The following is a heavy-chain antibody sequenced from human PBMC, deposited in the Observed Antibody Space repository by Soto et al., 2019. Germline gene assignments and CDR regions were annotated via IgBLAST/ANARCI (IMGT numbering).Heavy chain of an antibody. CDR1: GGSISSGDYY. D-gene: IGHD2-15*01. Sequence: QVQLQESGPGLVKPSQTLSLTCTVSGGSISSGDYYWSWIRQPPGKGLEWIGYIYYSGSTYYNPSLKSRVTISVDTSKNQFSLKLSSVTAADTAVYYCARTTSVRHCSGGSCYLLGGVDYWGQGTMVTVSS. CDR2: IYYSGST. CDR3: ARTTSVRHCSGGSCYLLGGVDY. J-gene: IGHJ4*02. V-gene: IGHV4-30-4*01.